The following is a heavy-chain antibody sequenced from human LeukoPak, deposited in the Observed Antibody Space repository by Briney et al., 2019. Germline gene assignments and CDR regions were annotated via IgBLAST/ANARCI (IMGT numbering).Heavy chain of an antibody. CDR3: AKFFPQPGLWFAKESGYFDY. V-gene: IGHV3-30*02. D-gene: IGHD3-10*01. Sequence: SGESLRLSCAASGFTFSSYGMHWVRQAPGKGLEWVAFIRYDGSNKYYADSVKGRFTISRDNSKNTLYLQMNSLRAEDTAVYYCAKFFPQPGLWFAKESGYFDYWGQGTLVTVSS. CDR2: IRYDGSNK. CDR1: GFTFSSYG. J-gene: IGHJ4*02.